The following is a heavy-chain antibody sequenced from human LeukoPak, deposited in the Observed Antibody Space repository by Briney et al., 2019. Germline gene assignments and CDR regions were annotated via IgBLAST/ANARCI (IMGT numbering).Heavy chain of an antibody. CDR3: ARDYCSSTSCSGAFDP. CDR2: INHSGST. D-gene: IGHD2-2*01. CDR1: GGSISSGSYY. V-gene: IGHV4-39*07. Sequence: SQTLSLTCTVSGGSISSGSYYWSWIRQPPGKGLEWIGEINHSGSTNYNPSLKSRVTISVNTSKNQFSLKLISVTAADTAVYYCARDYCSSTSCSGAFDPWGQGTLVTVSS. J-gene: IGHJ5*02.